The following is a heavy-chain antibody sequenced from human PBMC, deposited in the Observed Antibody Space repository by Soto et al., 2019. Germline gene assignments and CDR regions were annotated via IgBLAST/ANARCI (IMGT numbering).Heavy chain of an antibody. CDR1: GFAFSSYA. Sequence: GGSLRLSCSASGFAFSSYAMHWVRQAPGKGLEYVSAVSSNGGSTYYADSVKGRFTISRDNSKNTLYLQMSSLRAEDTAVYYCVKVGPFLYDYWGQGTLVTVSS. V-gene: IGHV3-64D*08. CDR2: VSSNGGST. J-gene: IGHJ4*02. CDR3: VKVGPFLYDY.